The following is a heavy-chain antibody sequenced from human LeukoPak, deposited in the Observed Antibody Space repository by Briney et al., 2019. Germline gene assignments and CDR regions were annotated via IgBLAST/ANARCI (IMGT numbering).Heavy chain of an antibody. CDR3: ARGVRGDYIFYY. CDR2: IYYSGST. CDR1: GGSISSGGYY. D-gene: IGHD4-17*01. J-gene: IGHJ4*02. V-gene: IGHV4-31*03. Sequence: PSETLSLTCTVSGGSISSGGYYWSWIRQHPGKGLEWIGYIYYSGSTYYNPSLKSRVTISVDTSKNQFSLKLSSVTAADTAVYYYARGVRGDYIFYYWGQGTLVTVSS.